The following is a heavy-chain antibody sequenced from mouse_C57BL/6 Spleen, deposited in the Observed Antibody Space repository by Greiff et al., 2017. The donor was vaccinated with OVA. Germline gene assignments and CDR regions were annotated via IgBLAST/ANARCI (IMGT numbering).Heavy chain of an antibody. V-gene: IGHV1-54*01. CDR3: ARTHSYWYFDV. J-gene: IGHJ1*03. CDR1: GYAFTHYL. Sequence: VQLQDSGAELVRPGTSVKVSCKASGYAFTHYLIEWVKQRPGQGLEWIGVINPGSGGTNYNEKFKGKATLTADKSSSTAYMQLSSLTSEDSAVYFCARTHSYWYFDVWGTGTTVTVSS. CDR2: INPGSGGT.